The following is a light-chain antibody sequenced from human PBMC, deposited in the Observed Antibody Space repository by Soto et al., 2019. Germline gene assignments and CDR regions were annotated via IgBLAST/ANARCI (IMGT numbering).Light chain of an antibody. J-gene: IGKJ2*01. CDR3: QHYNYWPYT. CDR1: QDIATY. CDR2: DAS. V-gene: IGKV1-33*01. Sequence: IQMTQSPSSLSASVGDRVTITCRASQDIATYLNWYQQKPGKAPNLLIYDASNLETGVPSRFSGGGSGTHFTFTISNLQPEDIAVYYCQHYNYWPYTFGQGTKVDI.